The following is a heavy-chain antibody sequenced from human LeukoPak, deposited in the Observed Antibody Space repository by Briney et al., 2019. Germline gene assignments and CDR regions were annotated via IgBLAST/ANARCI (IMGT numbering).Heavy chain of an antibody. D-gene: IGHD2-2*01. CDR3: ARDLPLGVPAAEGNWFDP. J-gene: IGHJ5*02. Sequence: ASVKVSCKASGYTLTSYDINWVRQATGQGLEWMGWMNPNSGRTGYAQNFQGRITITRNTSISTAYMELSSLRSEDTAVYYCARDLPLGVPAAEGNWFDPWGQGTLVTVSS. CDR2: MNPNSGRT. CDR1: GYTLTSYD. V-gene: IGHV1-8*01.